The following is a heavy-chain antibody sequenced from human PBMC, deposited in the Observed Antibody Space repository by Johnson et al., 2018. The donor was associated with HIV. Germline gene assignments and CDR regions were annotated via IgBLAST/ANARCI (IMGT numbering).Heavy chain of an antibody. CDR1: GFTFSSYG. D-gene: IGHD4-17*01. V-gene: IGHV3-30*03. CDR2: ISYDGSNK. J-gene: IGHJ3*02. Sequence: QVQLVESGGGVVQPGRSLRLSCAASGFTFSSYGMHWVRQAPGNGLEWVAVISYDGSNKYYADSVKGRFNISRDNSKNTLYLQMNSLRVDDTAVYHCARPSVMTTLTTTHCAFDIGGQGTMVTVSS. CDR3: ARPSVMTTLTTTHCAFDI.